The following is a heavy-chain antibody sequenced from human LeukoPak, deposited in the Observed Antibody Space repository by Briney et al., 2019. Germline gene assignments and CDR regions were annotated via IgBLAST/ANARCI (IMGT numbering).Heavy chain of an antibody. CDR1: GFTFSSYS. J-gene: IGHJ4*02. Sequence: GGSLRLSCAASGFTFSSYSMNWVRQAPGKGLEWVSSISSSSSYIYYADSVKGRFTISKDNAKNSLYLQMNSLRAEDTAVYYCARGQWIQLWHPDYWGQGTLVTVSS. CDR2: ISSSSSYI. D-gene: IGHD5-18*01. V-gene: IGHV3-21*01. CDR3: ARGQWIQLWHPDY.